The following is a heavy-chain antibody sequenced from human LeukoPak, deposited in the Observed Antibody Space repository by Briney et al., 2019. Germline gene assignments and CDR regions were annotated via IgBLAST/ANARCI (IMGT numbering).Heavy chain of an antibody. CDR2: IYHSGST. D-gene: IGHD3-3*01. CDR3: ARDGGLLYYDFWSGYTFDY. J-gene: IGHJ4*02. Sequence: PSETLSLTCTVSGYSISSGYYWGWIRQPPGKGLEWIGSIYHSGSTYYNPSLKSRVTISVDTSKNQFSLKLSSVTAAGTAVYYCARDGGLLYYDFWSGYTFDYWGQGTLVTVSS. CDR1: GYSISSGYY. V-gene: IGHV4-38-2*02.